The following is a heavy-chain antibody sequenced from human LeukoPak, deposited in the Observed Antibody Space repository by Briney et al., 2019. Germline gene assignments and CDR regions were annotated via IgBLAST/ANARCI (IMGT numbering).Heavy chain of an antibody. CDR1: GGSISSSSYY. CDR3: AARGGGTYYYDSSGYSLDY. D-gene: IGHD3-22*01. J-gene: IGHJ4*02. Sequence: SETLSLTCTVSGGSISSSSYYWGWIRQPPGKGLEWIGSIYYSGSTYYNPSLKSRVTISVDTSKNQFSLKLSSVTAADTAVYYCAARGGGTYYYDSSGYSLDYWGQGTLVTASS. V-gene: IGHV4-39*07. CDR2: IYYSGST.